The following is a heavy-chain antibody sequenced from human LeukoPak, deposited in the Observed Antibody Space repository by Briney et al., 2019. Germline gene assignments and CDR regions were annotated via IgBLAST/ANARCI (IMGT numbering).Heavy chain of an antibody. CDR1: GFTVSSNY. D-gene: IGHD6-13*01. J-gene: IGHJ4*02. CDR3: ASAEPRGIIWYPY. Sequence: GGSLRLSCAASGFTVSSNYMSWVRQAPGKGLEWVSVIYSGGSTYYADSVKGRFTISRDNSKSTLYLQMNSLRAEDTAVYYCASAEPRGIIWYPYWGQGTLVTVSS. V-gene: IGHV3-66*01. CDR2: IYSGGST.